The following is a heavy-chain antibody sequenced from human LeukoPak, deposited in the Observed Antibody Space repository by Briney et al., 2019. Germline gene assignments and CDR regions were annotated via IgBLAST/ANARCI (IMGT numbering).Heavy chain of an antibody. D-gene: IGHD6-19*01. CDR2: IYYSGST. CDR3: ALAGTFYFDY. CDR1: GGSISSSSYH. V-gene: IGHV4-39*01. J-gene: IGHJ4*02. Sequence: PSETLSLTCTVSGGSISSSSYHWGWIRQPPGKGLEWIGSIYYSGSTYYNPSLKSRVTISVDTSKNQFSLKLSSVTAADTAVYYCALAGTFYFDYWGQGTLVTVSS.